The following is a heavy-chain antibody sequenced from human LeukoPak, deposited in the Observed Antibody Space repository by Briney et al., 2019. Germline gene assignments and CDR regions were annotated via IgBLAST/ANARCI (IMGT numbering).Heavy chain of an antibody. V-gene: IGHV4-39*01. CDR1: GGSISSSSYY. Sequence: PSETLSLTCTVPGGSISSSSYYWGWIRQPPGKGLEWIGSIYYSGSTYYNPSLKSRVTISVDTSKNQFSLKLSSVTAADTAVYYCARHDLGDYYGSGSYPNWGQGTLVTVSS. CDR2: IYYSGST. J-gene: IGHJ4*02. D-gene: IGHD3-10*01. CDR3: ARHDLGDYYGSGSYPN.